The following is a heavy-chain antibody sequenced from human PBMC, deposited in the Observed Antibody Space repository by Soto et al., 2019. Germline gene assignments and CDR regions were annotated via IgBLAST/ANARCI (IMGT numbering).Heavy chain of an antibody. V-gene: IGHV4-34*01. CDR1: GGSFSGYY. Sequence: QERLQQWGAGLLKPSETMSLTCAVYGGSFSGYYWNWIRQPPGKGLEWIGEISQSEGTSYNPSLKSGVTISVDTSMNQFSLKLRSVTAADTAVYFCARWSDRYKVHYCGQGTLVTVSS. CDR3: ARWSDRYKVHY. J-gene: IGHJ4*02. CDR2: ISQSEGT. D-gene: IGHD1-1*01.